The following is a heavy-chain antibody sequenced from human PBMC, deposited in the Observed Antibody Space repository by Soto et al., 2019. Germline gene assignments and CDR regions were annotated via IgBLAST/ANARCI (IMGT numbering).Heavy chain of an antibody. Sequence: ASVKGYCKASGYSYTNNDVSWVRQAIGQGLEWMGWMNPGSGDTGYAQKFQGRVTMTRDISIATAYMELSSLRSDDTAIYYCARMATFGSLNWFDPWGQGTLVTVSS. D-gene: IGHD3-16*01. CDR3: ARMATFGSLNWFDP. J-gene: IGHJ5*02. CDR2: MNPGSGDT. V-gene: IGHV1-8*01. CDR1: GYSYTNND.